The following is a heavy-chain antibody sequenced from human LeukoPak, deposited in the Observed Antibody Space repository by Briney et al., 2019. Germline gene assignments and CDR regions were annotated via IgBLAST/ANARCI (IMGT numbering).Heavy chain of an antibody. J-gene: IGHJ4*02. Sequence: WGSLRLSCAASGFTLNNYEMHWVRQAPGKGLEWISYINEGDTTINYAHSVWGRFTICRDNDHNSVHLQMDSLRDEDTAVYYCVRGRLRRSTNYFDFWGQGALVTVSS. CDR3: VRGRLRRSTNYFDF. D-gene: IGHD2-21*02. CDR1: GFTLNNYE. V-gene: IGHV3-48*03. CDR2: INEGDTTI.